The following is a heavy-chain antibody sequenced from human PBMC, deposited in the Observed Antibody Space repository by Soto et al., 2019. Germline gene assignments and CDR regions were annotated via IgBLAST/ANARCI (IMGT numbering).Heavy chain of an antibody. CDR1: GGTFSSYA. CDR3: ARTLEMATIRPTYYYYGMDG. V-gene: IGHV1-69*01. J-gene: IGHJ6*02. CDR2: FIPIIGTA. D-gene: IGHD5-12*01. Sequence: QVQLVQSGAEVKKPGSSVKVSCKASGGTFSSYAISWVRQSPGQGLEWRGGFIPIIGTANYAQKFQGRVTITADESTSTAYMELSSLRSEDTAVYYCARTLEMATIRPTYYYYGMDGWGQGTTVTVSS.